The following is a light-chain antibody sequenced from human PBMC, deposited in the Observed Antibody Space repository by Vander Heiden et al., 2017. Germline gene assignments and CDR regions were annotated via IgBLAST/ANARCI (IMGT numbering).Light chain of an antibody. V-gene: IGLV2-14*01. J-gene: IGLJ2*01. CDR3: SSYTTSSTLV. CDR1: SSDVGGYNY. Sequence: QSALTQPASMSGSPGQSITISFTGSSSDVGGYNYLSWYQQHPGKAPKLIIYDVTKRPSGVSNRFSASKSGNTASLTISGLQAEDEADYYCSSYTTSSTLVFGGGTKLTVL. CDR2: DVT.